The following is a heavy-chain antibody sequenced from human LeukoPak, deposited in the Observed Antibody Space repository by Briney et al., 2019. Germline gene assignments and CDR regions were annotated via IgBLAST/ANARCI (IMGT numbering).Heavy chain of an antibody. Sequence: GGSLRLSCGASGFTFSRYGMSWVRQAPGKGLEWVSSISGSGDSKNYADSAKGRFTISRDNFKNTLYLEMNNLRADDTAVYYCAKDVLDTSGYDYWGQGTLVTVSP. CDR1: GFTFSRYG. CDR2: ISGSGDSK. J-gene: IGHJ4*02. CDR3: AKDVLDTSGYDY. D-gene: IGHD3-22*01. V-gene: IGHV3-23*01.